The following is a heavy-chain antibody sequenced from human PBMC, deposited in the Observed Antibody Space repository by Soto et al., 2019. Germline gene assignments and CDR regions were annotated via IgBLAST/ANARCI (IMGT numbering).Heavy chain of an antibody. CDR2: IYSGGSA. J-gene: IGHJ4*02. Sequence: EVQLVESGGGLVQPGGSLRLSCAASGFTVSSNYMSWVRQAPGKGLEWVSVIYSGGSAYYADSVKGRFTISRDNSKNTLYLKMTSLRAEDTAVYYCARHGYSYGGGYFDYWGQGTLVSVSS. V-gene: IGHV3-66*04. CDR1: GFTVSSNY. D-gene: IGHD5-18*01. CDR3: ARHGYSYGGGYFDY.